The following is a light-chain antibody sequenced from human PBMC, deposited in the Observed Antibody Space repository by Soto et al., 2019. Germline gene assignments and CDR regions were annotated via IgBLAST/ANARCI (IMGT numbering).Light chain of an antibody. CDR2: KAS. CDR1: KRISSV. Sequence: DIQMTQSPSTLSASVGARATITCRASKRISSVLAWYQQKPGKAPKLLIYKASSLDSGVPTRFSGSGSGTEFTLTISSLQPEDFATYYCQQYNSCHRTFGQGTKVEIK. V-gene: IGKV1-5*03. J-gene: IGKJ1*01. CDR3: QQYNSCHRT.